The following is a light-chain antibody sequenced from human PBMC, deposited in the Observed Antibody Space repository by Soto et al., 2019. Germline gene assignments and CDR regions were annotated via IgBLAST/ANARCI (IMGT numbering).Light chain of an antibody. CDR1: QSISSSY. Sequence: EIVLTQSPGTLSLSPGERATLSCRASQSISSSYLAWYLQQPGQAPRLLIFGASSRGPGIPDRFSGSGSGTDFTLTISRLEPEDFAVFYCQQFGSSPYTFGQGTKLEIK. J-gene: IGKJ2*01. CDR2: GAS. CDR3: QQFGSSPYT. V-gene: IGKV3-20*01.